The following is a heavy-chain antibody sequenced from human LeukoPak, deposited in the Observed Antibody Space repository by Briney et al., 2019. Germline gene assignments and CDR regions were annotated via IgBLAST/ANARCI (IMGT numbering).Heavy chain of an antibody. Sequence: GGSKRLSCAASGFTFSSYGMHWLRQAPGKGLEWVAVISYDGSNKYYADSVKGRFTISRDNSQNTLYLQMNSLRAEDTSVYYCAKGRFRYYDFWSGGPPFDYGGEASLATVSS. V-gene: IGHV3-30*18. CDR1: GFTFSSYG. CDR2: ISYDGSNK. CDR3: AKGRFRYYDFWSGGPPFDY. J-gene: IGHJ4*02. D-gene: IGHD3-3*01.